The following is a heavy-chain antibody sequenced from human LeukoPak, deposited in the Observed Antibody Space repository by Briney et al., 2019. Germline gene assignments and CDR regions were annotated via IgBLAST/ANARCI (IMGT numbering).Heavy chain of an antibody. J-gene: IGHJ4*02. CDR1: GGSISTYY. D-gene: IGHD6-6*01. CDR2: IFYTGST. CDR3: TRTYSSSSIDY. V-gene: IGHV4-59*01. Sequence: SETLSLTCTVSGGSISTYYWSWIRQSLGKGLEWLGYIFYTGSTNYNPSLKSRATMSIDTSKNQFSLKLSSVTAADTAVYYCTRTYSSSSIDYWGQGALVTVSS.